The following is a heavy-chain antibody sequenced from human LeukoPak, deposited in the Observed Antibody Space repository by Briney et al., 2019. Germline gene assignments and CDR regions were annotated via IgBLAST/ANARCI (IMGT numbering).Heavy chain of an antibody. Sequence: SVKVSCKASGGTFSSYAISWVRQAPGQGLEWMGGIIPIFGTANYAQKFQGRVTITADESTSTAYMELSSLRSEDTAVYYCASGRYCSSTSCYKTGWFDPWGQGTLVTVSS. CDR3: ASGRYCSSTSCYKTGWFDP. CDR1: GGTFSSYA. J-gene: IGHJ5*02. CDR2: IIPIFGTA. V-gene: IGHV1-69*13. D-gene: IGHD2-2*02.